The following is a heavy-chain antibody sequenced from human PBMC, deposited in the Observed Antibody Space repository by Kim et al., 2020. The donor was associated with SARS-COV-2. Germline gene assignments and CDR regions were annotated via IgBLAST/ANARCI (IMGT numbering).Heavy chain of an antibody. D-gene: IGHD4-17*01. V-gene: IGHV4-59*13. Sequence: SETLSLTCTVSGGSISSYYWSWIRQPPGKGLEWIGYIYYSGSTNYNPSLKSRVTISVDTSKNQFSLKLSSVTAADTAVYYCARDVMTTVTDSRYYYYYGMDVWGQGTTVTVSS. CDR3: ARDVMTTVTDSRYYYYYGMDV. J-gene: IGHJ6*02. CDR2: IYYSGST. CDR1: GGSISSYY.